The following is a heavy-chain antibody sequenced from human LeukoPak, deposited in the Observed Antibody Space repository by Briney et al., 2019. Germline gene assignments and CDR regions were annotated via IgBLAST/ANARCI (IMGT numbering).Heavy chain of an antibody. J-gene: IGHJ3*02. CDR3: ARLFYYYDSSGYLLGDAFDI. V-gene: IGHV3-30*02. Sequence: GGSLRLSCAASGFTFSSYGMHWVRQAPGKGLEWVAFIRYDGSNKYYADSVKGRFTISRDNSKNTLYLQMNSLRAEDTAVYYCARLFYYYDSSGYLLGDAFDIWGQGTMVTVSS. CDR2: IRYDGSNK. D-gene: IGHD3-22*01. CDR1: GFTFSSYG.